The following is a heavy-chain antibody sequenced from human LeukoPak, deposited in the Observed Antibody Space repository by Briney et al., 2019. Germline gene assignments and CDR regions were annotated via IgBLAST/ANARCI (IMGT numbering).Heavy chain of an antibody. V-gene: IGHV3-74*01. CDR1: GFTFSTYW. J-gene: IGHJ4*02. CDR3: AVNEGYFDY. CDR2: LNGDGSST. Sequence: PGGSLRLSCTASGFTFSTYWMHWVRQAPGKGLVWVSRLNGDGSSTSYADSVKGRFTISRDNAKNSLYLQMNSLRAEDTAVYYCAVNEGYFDYWGQGTLVTVSS.